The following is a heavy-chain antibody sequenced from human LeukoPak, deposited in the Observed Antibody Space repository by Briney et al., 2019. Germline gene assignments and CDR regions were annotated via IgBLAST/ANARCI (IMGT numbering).Heavy chain of an antibody. J-gene: IGHJ6*03. CDR2: IYTSGST. V-gene: IGHV4-4*09. D-gene: IGHD3-10*01. CDR1: GGSISIYY. CDR3: ARQAHYYGSGSYYNFLYYYMDV. Sequence: SETLSLTCTVSGGSISIYYWIWIRQPPGKGLECIGYIYTSGSTNYNPSLKSRVTISVDTSKNQFSLKLSSVTAADTAVYYCARQAHYYGSGSYYNFLYYYMDVWGKGTTVTVSS.